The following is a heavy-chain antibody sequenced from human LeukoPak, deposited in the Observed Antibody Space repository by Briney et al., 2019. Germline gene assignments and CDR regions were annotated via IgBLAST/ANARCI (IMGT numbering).Heavy chain of an antibody. CDR1: GFTFSGYA. V-gene: IGHV3-23*01. CDR3: AKDTWLYCSSTSCYPDY. CDR2: ISGSGGRT. Sequence: GGSLRLSCAASGFTFSGYAMSWVPQAPGKGLDGVSPISGSGGRTYYADSVKGRFTISRDNSKNTLYLQMNSLRAEDTAVYYCAKDTWLYCSSTSCYPDYWGQGTLVTVSS. D-gene: IGHD2-2*01. J-gene: IGHJ4*02.